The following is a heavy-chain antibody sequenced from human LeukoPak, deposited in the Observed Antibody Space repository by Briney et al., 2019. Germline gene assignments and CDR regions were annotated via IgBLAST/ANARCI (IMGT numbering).Heavy chain of an antibody. V-gene: IGHV3-30-3*01. CDR1: GFTFSSYV. CDR3: AREGSYCGGACYSNYYFDY. CDR2: ISFDGSNK. D-gene: IGHD2-21*02. J-gene: IGHJ4*02. Sequence: GGSLRLSCAASGFTFSSYVMHWVRQAPGKGLEWVADISFDGSNKHYTDSVKGRFTISRDNSKNTLYLQMNSLRPEDTAVYYCAREGSYCGGACYSNYYFDYWGQGTLVTVSS.